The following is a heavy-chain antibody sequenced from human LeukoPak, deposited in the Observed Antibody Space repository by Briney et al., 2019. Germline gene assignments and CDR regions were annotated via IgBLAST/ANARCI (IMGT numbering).Heavy chain of an antibody. J-gene: IGHJ4*02. CDR3: ASLDYDFWSGYIAIFDY. Sequence: SSETLSLTCAVYGGSFSGYYWSWIRQPPGKGLEWIGEINHSGSTNYNPSLKSRVTISVDTSKNQFSLKLSSVTAADTAVYYCASLDYDFWSGYIAIFDYWGQGTLVTVSS. D-gene: IGHD3-3*01. V-gene: IGHV4-34*01. CDR2: INHSGST. CDR1: GGSFSGYY.